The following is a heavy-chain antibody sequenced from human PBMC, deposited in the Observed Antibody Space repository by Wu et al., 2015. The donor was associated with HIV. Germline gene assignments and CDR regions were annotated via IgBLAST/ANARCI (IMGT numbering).Heavy chain of an antibody. CDR3: ARDFRLGPYPSGFDP. Sequence: QVQLQESGPGLVKPSETLSLTCTVSGYSISSGYYWGWIRQPPGKGLEWIGSIYHSGSTYYNPSLKSRVTISVDTSKNQFSLKLSSVTAADTAVYYCARDFRLGPYPSGFDPWGQGTLVTVSS. D-gene: IGHD7-27*01. J-gene: IGHJ5*02. CDR2: IYHSGST. CDR1: GYSISSGYY. V-gene: IGHV4-38-2*02.